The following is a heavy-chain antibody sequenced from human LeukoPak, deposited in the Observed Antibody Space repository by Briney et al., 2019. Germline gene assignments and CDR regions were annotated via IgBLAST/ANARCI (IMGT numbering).Heavy chain of an antibody. J-gene: IGHJ6*03. CDR3: ARVDIVVVPATITYYYYMDV. V-gene: IGHV4-59*01. Sequence: KPSETLSLTGPVSGGSISSYYWSWIRQPPGKGLEWIGYIYYSGSTNYNPSLKSRVTISVDTSKNQFSLKLSSVTAADTAVYYCARVDIVVVPATITYYYYMDVWGKGTTVTVSS. CDR1: GGSISSYY. CDR2: IYYSGST. D-gene: IGHD2-2*03.